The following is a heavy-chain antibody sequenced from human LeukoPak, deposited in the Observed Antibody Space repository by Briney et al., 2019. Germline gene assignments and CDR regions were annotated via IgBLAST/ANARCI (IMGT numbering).Heavy chain of an antibody. D-gene: IGHD2-15*01. Sequence: WVAVISYDGSNKYYADSVKGRFTISRDNSKNTLYLQMNSLRAEDTAVYYCAAGRVDPDYWGQGTLVTVSS. J-gene: IGHJ4*02. V-gene: IGHV3-30*03. CDR3: AAGRVDPDY. CDR2: ISYDGSNK.